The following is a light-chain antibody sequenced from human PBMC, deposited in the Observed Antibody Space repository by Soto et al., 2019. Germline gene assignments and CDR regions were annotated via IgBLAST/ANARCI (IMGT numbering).Light chain of an antibody. CDR3: XXXXXSXTT. CDR1: QSISFNY. CDR2: GAS. V-gene: IGKV3-20*01. Sequence: EIVLTQSPGTLSLSPGERXTLSXRASQSISFNYLAWYQQKPGQAPRLLISGASTRATGIPDRFSGSVSGTDFTLTISRLEPXXXXXXXXXXXXXSXTTFGQGTKVEIK. J-gene: IGKJ1*01.